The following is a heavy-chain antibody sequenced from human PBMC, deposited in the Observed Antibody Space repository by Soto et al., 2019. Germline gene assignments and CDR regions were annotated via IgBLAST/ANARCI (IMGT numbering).Heavy chain of an antibody. D-gene: IGHD5-12*01. Sequence: PGGSLRLSCAASGFTFSSYAMSWVRQAPGKGLEWVSAISGSGGSTYYADSVKGRFTISRDNSKNTLYLQMNSLRAEDTAVYYCAKDGEGLGYPHYYFDYWGQGTLVTVSS. V-gene: IGHV3-23*01. CDR1: GFTFSSYA. J-gene: IGHJ4*02. CDR2: ISGSGGST. CDR3: AKDGEGLGYPHYYFDY.